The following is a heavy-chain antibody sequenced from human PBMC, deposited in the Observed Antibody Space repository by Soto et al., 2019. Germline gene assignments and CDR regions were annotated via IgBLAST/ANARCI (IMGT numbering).Heavy chain of an antibody. D-gene: IGHD1-7*01. J-gene: IGHJ6*02. CDR2: IIPVFGTT. Sequence: QVQLVQSGAEVKKPGSSVKVSCKASGGTFSKCSISWLRQAPGQGLEWMGGIIPVFGTTYYEEKFQGRVTIIAAGSTSTASMELSSLTCADTAVYYCATSSPYMLRGTPAGNHYYYAMDVWGQGTTVTVSS. CDR3: ATSSPYMLRGTPAGNHYYYAMDV. V-gene: IGHV1-69*01. CDR1: GGTFSKCS.